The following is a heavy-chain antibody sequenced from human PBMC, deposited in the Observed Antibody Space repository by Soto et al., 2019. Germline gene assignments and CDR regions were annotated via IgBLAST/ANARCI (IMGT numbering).Heavy chain of an antibody. D-gene: IGHD3-22*01. CDR2: LIPIFGTA. Sequence: SGKVSCKASGGTFSSYAISWVRQSPARGLEGMGGLIPIFGTANYAQKFQGRVTITADESTSTAYMELSSLRYEDTAVYYCATTPPYYYDSSRYYSWGQATLVTVSS. V-gene: IGHV1-69*13. CDR3: ATTPPYYYDSSRYYS. CDR1: GGTFSSYA. J-gene: IGHJ4*02.